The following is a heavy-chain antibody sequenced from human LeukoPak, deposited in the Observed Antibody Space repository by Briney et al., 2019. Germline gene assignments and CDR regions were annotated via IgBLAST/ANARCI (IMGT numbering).Heavy chain of an antibody. CDR1: GGTFSSYA. Sequence: ASVKVSCKASGGTFSSYAISWVRQAPGQGLEWMGGIIPIFGTANYAQKFQGRVTITADKSTSTAYMELSSLRSEDTAVYYCAREGQWPGDAFDIWGQGTMVTVSS. V-gene: IGHV1-69*06. D-gene: IGHD6-19*01. CDR3: AREGQWPGDAFDI. J-gene: IGHJ3*02. CDR2: IIPIFGTA.